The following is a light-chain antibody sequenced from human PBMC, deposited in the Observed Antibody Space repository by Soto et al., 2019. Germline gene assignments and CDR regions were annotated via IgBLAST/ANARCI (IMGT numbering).Light chain of an antibody. CDR3: QQYINWPIT. Sequence: EIVMTQSPATLSVSPGERATLSCRANQSISSNLGWYQQKPGQAPRLLIYGASTRATGIPARFSGSGSGTEFTLTISSLQSQDFTVYYCQQYINWPITFGQGTRLEIK. J-gene: IGKJ5*01. V-gene: IGKV3-15*01. CDR2: GAS. CDR1: QSISSN.